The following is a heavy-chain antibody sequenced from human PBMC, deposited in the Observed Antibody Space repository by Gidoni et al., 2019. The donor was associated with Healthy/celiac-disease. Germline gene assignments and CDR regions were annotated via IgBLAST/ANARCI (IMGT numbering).Heavy chain of an antibody. Sequence: EVQLVESGGGLVQPGGSLRLSCAASGFTFSSYEMNWVRQAPGKGLEWVSYISSSGSTIYYADSVKGRFTISRDNAKNSLYLQMNSLRAEDTAVYYCARNLRGLPGGMDVWGQGTTVTVSS. D-gene: IGHD3-10*01. CDR1: GFTFSSYE. CDR3: ARNLRGLPGGMDV. V-gene: IGHV3-48*03. CDR2: ISSSGSTI. J-gene: IGHJ6*02.